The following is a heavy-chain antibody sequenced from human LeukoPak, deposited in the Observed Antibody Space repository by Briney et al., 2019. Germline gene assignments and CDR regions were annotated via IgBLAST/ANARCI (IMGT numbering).Heavy chain of an antibody. CDR1: GFTFSSYS. Sequence: GGSLRLSCAASGFTFSSYSMYWVRQAPGKGLEWVSSISSSSSYIYYADSVKGRFTISRDNAKNSLYLQMNSLRAEDTAVYYCARDSQELLGAFDIWGQGTMVTVSS. V-gene: IGHV3-21*01. J-gene: IGHJ3*02. CDR3: ARDSQELLGAFDI. D-gene: IGHD1-26*01. CDR2: ISSSSSYI.